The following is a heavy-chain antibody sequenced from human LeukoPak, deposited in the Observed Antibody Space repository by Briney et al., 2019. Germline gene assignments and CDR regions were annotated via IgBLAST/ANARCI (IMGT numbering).Heavy chain of an antibody. J-gene: IGHJ3*01. Sequence: GASVKVSCKASGYTFTGYYMYWVRQAPGQGLEWMGWINPKSGGTKYAQKFQGRVTMTRDTSISTAYMELSRLRYDDTAVYHCARANDFWSGYHGDAFDLWGQGTMVTVSS. CDR2: INPKSGGT. V-gene: IGHV1-2*02. CDR3: ARANDFWSGYHGDAFDL. CDR1: GYTFTGYY. D-gene: IGHD3-3*01.